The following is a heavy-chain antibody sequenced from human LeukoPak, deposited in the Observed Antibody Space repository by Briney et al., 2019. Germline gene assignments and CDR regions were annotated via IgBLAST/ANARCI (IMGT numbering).Heavy chain of an antibody. D-gene: IGHD3-3*01. CDR1: GGTFSSYA. V-gene: IGHV1-69*05. Sequence: AASVKVSCKASGGTFSSYAISWVRQAPGQGLEWMGRIIPIFGTANYAQKLQGRVTITTDESTSTAYMELSSLRSEDTAVYCCARSDGVVSYWGQGSLVSVSS. CDR3: ARSDGVVSY. J-gene: IGHJ4*02. CDR2: IIPIFGTA.